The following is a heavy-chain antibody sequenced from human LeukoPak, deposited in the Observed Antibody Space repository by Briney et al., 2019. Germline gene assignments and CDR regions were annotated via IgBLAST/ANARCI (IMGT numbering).Heavy chain of an antibody. CDR3: ARDLMVRGVIMGFDP. V-gene: IGHV4-39*07. Sequence: SETLSLTCSVSGGSISSCTYSWGWIRQPPGKGLEWIGSFSCSGSTYYNPSLKSRVTISVDTSKNQFSLKLSSVTAADTAVYYCARDLMVRGVIMGFDPWGQGTLVTVSS. J-gene: IGHJ5*02. D-gene: IGHD3-10*01. CDR1: GGSISSCTYS. CDR2: FSCSGST.